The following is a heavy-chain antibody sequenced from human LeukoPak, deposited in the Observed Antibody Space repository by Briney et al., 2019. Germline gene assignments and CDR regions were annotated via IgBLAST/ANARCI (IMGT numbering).Heavy chain of an antibody. V-gene: IGHV1-2*02. Sequence: GASVKVSCKASGYTFTGYYMHWVRQAPGQGHEWMGWINPNSGGTNYAQKFQGRVTMTRDTSISTAYMELSRLRSDDTAVYYCARDQLPAARRDYNWFDPWGQGTLVTVSS. CDR3: ARDQLPAARRDYNWFDP. D-gene: IGHD2-2*01. CDR1: GYTFTGYY. CDR2: INPNSGGT. J-gene: IGHJ5*02.